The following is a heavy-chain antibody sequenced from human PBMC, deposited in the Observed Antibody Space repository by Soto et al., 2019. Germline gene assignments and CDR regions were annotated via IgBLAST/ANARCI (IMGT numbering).Heavy chain of an antibody. CDR2: ISGSGGST. D-gene: IGHD3-9*01. CDR1: GFTFSSYA. V-gene: IGHV3-23*01. Sequence: GGSLRLSCAASGFTFSSYAMSWVRQAPWKGLEWVSAISGSGGSTYYADSVKGRFTISRDNSKNTLYLQMNSLRAEDTAVYYCAKDRNYDILTGYLDYWGQGTLVTVSS. CDR3: AKDRNYDILTGYLDY. J-gene: IGHJ4*02.